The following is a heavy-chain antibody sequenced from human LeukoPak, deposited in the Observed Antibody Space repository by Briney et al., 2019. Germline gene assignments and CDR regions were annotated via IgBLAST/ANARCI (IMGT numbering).Heavy chain of an antibody. V-gene: IGHV3-74*01. CDR3: TRGVSPSEALDI. D-gene: IGHD5/OR15-5a*01. CDR1: GFTYINHW. Sequence: GGSLRLSCAASGFTYINHWMHWVRQAPGEGLVWVSRVNKDGSNTVYADSVKGRFSSSRDNAKNILYLQMNSLRAEDTAVYYCTRGVSPSEALDIWGQGTMVTVSS. CDR2: VNKDGSNT. J-gene: IGHJ3*02.